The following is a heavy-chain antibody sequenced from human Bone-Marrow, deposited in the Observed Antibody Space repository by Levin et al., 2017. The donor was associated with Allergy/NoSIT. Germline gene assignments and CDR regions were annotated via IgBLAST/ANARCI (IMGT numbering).Heavy chain of an antibody. V-gene: IGHV3-30-3*01. CDR1: GFAFSYYV. D-gene: IGHD5-18*01. CDR2: ISNDGSNK. CDR3: ARQGWVQLWFLDY. Sequence: GGSLRLSCAPSGFAFSYYVMHWVRQAPGKGLEWVAVISNDGSNKDYADSVKGRFTISRDNSKNMLYLQMNSLRSEDTAVYYCARQGWVQLWFLDYWGQGTLVTVSS. J-gene: IGHJ4*02.